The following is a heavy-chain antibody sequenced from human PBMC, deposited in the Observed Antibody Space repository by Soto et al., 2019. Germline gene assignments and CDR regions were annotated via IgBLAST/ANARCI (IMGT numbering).Heavy chain of an antibody. Sequence: QVQLVESGEGVVQPGRSLRLSCAASGFTLTNYAMHWVRQAPGKGLEWLAVISDDGDNKHYADSVKGRFTISRDNSNKTLYLQMNSLRPEDTAVYYCARDRYSSSTLFDYWGQGTLVTVSS. J-gene: IGHJ4*02. CDR3: ARDRYSSSTLFDY. CDR1: GFTLTNYA. D-gene: IGHD6-6*01. V-gene: IGHV3-30-3*01. CDR2: ISDDGDNK.